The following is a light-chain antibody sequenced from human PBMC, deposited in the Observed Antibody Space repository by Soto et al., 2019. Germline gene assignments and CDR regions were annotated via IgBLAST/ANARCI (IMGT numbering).Light chain of an antibody. CDR2: KAS. J-gene: IGKJ3*01. CDR1: QSISSW. CDR3: QQYNSYPLT. Sequence: DIQMTQSPSTLSASVGDRVTITCRASQSISSWLAWYQQKPGKAPKLLIYKASNLESGVPSRFSGSGSGTEFTLTISSLQPDDFATYYCQQYNSYPLTFGPRTKVDIK. V-gene: IGKV1-5*03.